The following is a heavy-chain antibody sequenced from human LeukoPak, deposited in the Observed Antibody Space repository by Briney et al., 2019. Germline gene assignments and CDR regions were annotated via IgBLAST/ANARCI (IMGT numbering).Heavy chain of an antibody. CDR1: GDSISSGNYY. Sequence: SETLSLTCTVSGDSISSGNYYWSWIRQPAGKGLEWIGRIHITGGTNYNPSLASRVTISVDTSKNQFSLKLNSVTAADTAVYYCVGLRFLEWTPTRIFDYWGQGTLVTVSS. D-gene: IGHD3-3*01. V-gene: IGHV4-61*02. J-gene: IGHJ4*02. CDR3: VGLRFLEWTPTRIFDY. CDR2: IHITGGT.